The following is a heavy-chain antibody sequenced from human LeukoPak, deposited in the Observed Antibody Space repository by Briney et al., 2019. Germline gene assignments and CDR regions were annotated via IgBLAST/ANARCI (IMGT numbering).Heavy chain of an antibody. CDR3: AREGTPTNYYYYYYYMDV. D-gene: IGHD1-1*01. CDR2: IYYSGST. CDR1: GGSISSSSYD. Sequence: PSETLSLTCTVSGGSISSSSYDWGWIRQPPGKGLEWIGSIYYSGSTYYNPSLKSRVTISVDTSKNQFSLKLSSVTAADTAVYYCAREGTPTNYYYYYYYMDVWGKGTTVTVSS. J-gene: IGHJ6*03. V-gene: IGHV4-39*07.